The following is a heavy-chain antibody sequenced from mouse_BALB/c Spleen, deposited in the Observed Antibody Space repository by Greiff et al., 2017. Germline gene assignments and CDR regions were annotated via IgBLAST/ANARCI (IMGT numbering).Heavy chain of an antibody. Sequence: EVQLQQSGTVLARPGASVKMSCKASGYTFTSYWMHWVKQRPGQGLEWIGAIYPGNSDTSYNQKFKGKAKLTAVTSTSTAYMELSSLTNEDSAVYDCTDRPFPYDGSAYWGQGTLVTVSA. CDR1: GYTFTSYW. V-gene: IGHV1-5*01. D-gene: IGHD2-3*01. J-gene: IGHJ3*01. CDR2: IYPGNSDT. CDR3: TDRPFPYDGSAY.